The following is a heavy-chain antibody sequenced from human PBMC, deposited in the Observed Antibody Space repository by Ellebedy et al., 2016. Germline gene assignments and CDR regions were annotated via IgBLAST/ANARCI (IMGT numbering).Heavy chain of an antibody. V-gene: IGHV1-18*01. Sequence: ASVKVSCKASGYTFTSYGIDWVRQAPGQGLEWMGWIGAYNGNTNYAQKLQGRVTLTTDTSTSTAYMELRSLRSDDTAVYYCARAPHDILTGYYEVWGQGTLVTVSS. J-gene: IGHJ4*02. CDR1: GYTFTSYG. CDR2: IGAYNGNT. CDR3: ARAPHDILTGYYEV. D-gene: IGHD3-9*01.